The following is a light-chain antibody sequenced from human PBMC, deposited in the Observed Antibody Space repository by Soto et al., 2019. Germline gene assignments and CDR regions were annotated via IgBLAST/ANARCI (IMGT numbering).Light chain of an antibody. CDR1: QSVSSSY. V-gene: IGKV3-20*01. CDR3: QQYGSPGT. Sequence: EIVLTQSPGTLSLSPGERATLSCRASQSVSSSYLACYQQKPGQAPRLLIYGASSRATGIPDRFSGSGSGTDFTLTISRLEPEDFAVYYCQQYGSPGTFGQGTKVDI. J-gene: IGKJ1*01. CDR2: GAS.